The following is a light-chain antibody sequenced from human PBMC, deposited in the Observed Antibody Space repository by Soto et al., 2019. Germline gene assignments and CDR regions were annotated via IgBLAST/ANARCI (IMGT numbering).Light chain of an antibody. CDR3: QQLNSYPPT. Sequence: DIQLTQSPSFLSASVGDRVTMACRASQGISSYLAWYQQKPGKAPKLLIYAASTLQSGVPSRFSGSGSGTEFTLTISSLQPEDFATYYCQQLNSYPPTFGGGTNVEIK. CDR2: AAS. CDR1: QGISSY. V-gene: IGKV1-9*01. J-gene: IGKJ4*01.